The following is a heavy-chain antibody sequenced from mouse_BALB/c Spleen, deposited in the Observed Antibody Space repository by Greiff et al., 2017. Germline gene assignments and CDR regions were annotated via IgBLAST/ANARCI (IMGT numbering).Heavy chain of an antibody. J-gene: IGHJ3*01. CDR1: GFSLTSNG. CDR2: IWAGGST. V-gene: IGHV2-9*02. D-gene: IGHD2-3*01. Sequence: VKMVESGPGLVAPSQSLSITCTVSGFSLTSNGVHWVRQPPGKGLEWLGVIWAGGSTNYNSALMSRLSISKDNSKSQVFLKMNSLQTDDTAMYYCARDGGYYAWFAYWGQGTLVTVSA. CDR3: ARDGGYYAWFAY.